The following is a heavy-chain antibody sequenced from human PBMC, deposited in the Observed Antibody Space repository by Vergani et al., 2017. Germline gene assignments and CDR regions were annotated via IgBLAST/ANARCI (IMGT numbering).Heavy chain of an antibody. Sequence: HVQLVQSGAEVKKPGSSVKVSCKASGGTFSSYAISWVRQAPGQGLEWMGRIIPIFGTANYAQKFQGRVTITADESTSTAYMELSSLRSEDTAVYYCARDLTPFRYYALSEPQHWGQGTLVTVSS. V-gene: IGHV1-69*18. D-gene: IGHD2-2*01. CDR3: ARDLTPFRYYALSEPQH. CDR1: GGTFSSYA. CDR2: IIPIFGTA. J-gene: IGHJ1*01.